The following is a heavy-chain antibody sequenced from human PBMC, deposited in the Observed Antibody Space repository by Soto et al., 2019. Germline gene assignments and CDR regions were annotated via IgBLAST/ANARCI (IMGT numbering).Heavy chain of an antibody. V-gene: IGHV4-31*03. J-gene: IGHJ6*02. Sequence: SETLSLTCTVSGGSISSGGYYWSWIRQHPGKGLEWIGYIYYSGSTYYNPSLKSRVTISVDTSKNQFSLKLSSVTAADTAVYYCARADYNGYDIPVGMDVWGQGTTVTVSS. CDR2: IYYSGST. CDR1: GGSISSGGYY. D-gene: IGHD5-12*01. CDR3: ARADYNGYDIPVGMDV.